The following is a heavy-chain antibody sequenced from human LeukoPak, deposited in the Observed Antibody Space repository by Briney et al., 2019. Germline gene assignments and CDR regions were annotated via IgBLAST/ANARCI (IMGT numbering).Heavy chain of an antibody. CDR1: GFTFSSHG. Sequence: PGGSLRPSCAASGFTFSSHGMNWVRQAPGKGLEWVSGISPNGVITYYADSVKGRFTISRDNSKGTVYLQMNSLRPEDTAVYYCAKDDAWLQYGNWGRGTLVTVSS. D-gene: IGHD5-24*01. V-gene: IGHV3-23*01. CDR2: ISPNGVIT. J-gene: IGHJ4*02. CDR3: AKDDAWLQYGN.